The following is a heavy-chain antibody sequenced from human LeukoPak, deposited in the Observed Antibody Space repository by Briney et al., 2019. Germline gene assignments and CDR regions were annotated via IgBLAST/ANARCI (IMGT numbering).Heavy chain of an antibody. J-gene: IGHJ4*02. V-gene: IGHV3-30*02. CDR2: IRYDGSNK. CDR1: GFTFSSYG. Sequence: GGSLRLSCAASGFTFSSYGMHWVRQAPGKGLEWVAFIRYDGSNKYYADSVKGRFTISRDNSKNTLYLQMNSLRAEDTAVYYCAKSQERIAARSSFDYWGQGTLVTVSS. D-gene: IGHD6-6*01. CDR3: AKSQERIAARSSFDY.